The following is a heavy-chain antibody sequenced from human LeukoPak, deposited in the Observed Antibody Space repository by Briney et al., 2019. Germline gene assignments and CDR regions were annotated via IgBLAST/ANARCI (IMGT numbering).Heavy chain of an antibody. V-gene: IGHV3-48*01. CDR1: GFTFSNYN. J-gene: IGHJ4*02. CDR3: ARDFAREFTIDY. Sequence: GGSLRLSCAASGFTFSNYNMNWVRQPPGKGLHGVPYISSSSNIIYYADSVKGGLTISRDNAKTSLFLQMHSLRAEDTAVYYYARDFAREFTIDYWGQGTLVTVSS. CDR2: ISSSSNII. D-gene: IGHD3-10*01.